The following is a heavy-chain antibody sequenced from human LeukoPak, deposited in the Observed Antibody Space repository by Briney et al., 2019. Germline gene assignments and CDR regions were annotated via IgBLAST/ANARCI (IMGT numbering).Heavy chain of an antibody. J-gene: IGHJ4*02. CDR3: ARGGVSGGFDY. CDR2: INNDGSRT. V-gene: IGHV3-74*01. CDR1: GFTLSNSW. Sequence: GGSLRLSCAASGFTLSNSWMFWDRQAPGKGLKYVSEINNDGSRTSYADSVKGRFTISRDGAENTLFLQMNSLRAEDTAVYFCARGGVSGGFDYWGQGTLVTVSS. D-gene: IGHD3-10*01.